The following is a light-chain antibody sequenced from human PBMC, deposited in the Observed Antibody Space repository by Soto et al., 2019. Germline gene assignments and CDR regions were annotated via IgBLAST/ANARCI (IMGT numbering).Light chain of an antibody. CDR2: EVN. CDR1: SSDVGGYNF. J-gene: IGLJ2*01. CDR3: NSYAGSNNFVV. Sequence: QSVLTQPPSASGSPGQSVTISCTGTSSDVGGYNFVSWFQQSPAKAPKLMIYEVNKRPSGVPDRFSGSKSGNTASLTVSGLQAEDEADYYCNSYAGSNNFVVFGGGTQLTVL. V-gene: IGLV2-8*01.